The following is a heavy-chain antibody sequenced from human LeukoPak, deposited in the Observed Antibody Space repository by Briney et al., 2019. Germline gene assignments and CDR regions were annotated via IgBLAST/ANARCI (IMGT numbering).Heavy chain of an antibody. J-gene: IGHJ4*02. CDR3: ARDMVRGYLDY. CDR1: GFTFSSYS. Sequence: GGSLRLSCAASGFTFSSYSMNWVRQAPGKGLEWVSSISSSSSYIYYADSVKGRFTISRDNAKNPLYLQMNSLRAEDTAVYYCARDMVRGYLDYWGQGTLVTVSS. D-gene: IGHD3-10*01. CDR2: ISSSSSYI. V-gene: IGHV3-21*01.